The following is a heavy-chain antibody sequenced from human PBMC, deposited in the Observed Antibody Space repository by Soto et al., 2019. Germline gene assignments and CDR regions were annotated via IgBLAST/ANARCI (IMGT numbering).Heavy chain of an antibody. V-gene: IGHV4-59*01. CDR2: IYYRGST. CDR1: CGSISSYY. CDR3: ARFNWYFDL. Sequence: TSETLSLTCTVSCGSISSYYWSWIRQPPGKGLEWIGYIYYRGSTNYNPSLKSRVTISVDTSKNQFSLKLSSVTAADTAMYYCARFNWYFDLWGRGTLVTVSS. J-gene: IGHJ2*01.